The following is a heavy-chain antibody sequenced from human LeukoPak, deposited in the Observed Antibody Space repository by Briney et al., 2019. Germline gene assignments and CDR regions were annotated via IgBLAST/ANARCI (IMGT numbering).Heavy chain of an antibody. CDR3: AVPDKEGDVYNLGY. J-gene: IGHJ4*02. D-gene: IGHD5-24*01. CDR2: INPSGGST. CDR1: EYTFTSYY. Sequence: ASVKVSCKASEYTFTSYYIHWVRQAPGQGLEWMGIINPSGGSTSYAQKFQGRVTMTRDMSTSTVYMELSSLRSEDTAVYYCAVPDKEGDVYNLGYWGQGTLVTVSS. V-gene: IGHV1-46*01.